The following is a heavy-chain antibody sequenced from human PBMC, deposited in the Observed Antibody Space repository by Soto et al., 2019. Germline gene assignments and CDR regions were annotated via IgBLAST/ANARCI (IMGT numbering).Heavy chain of an antibody. D-gene: IGHD2-2*01. V-gene: IGHV1-46*01. CDR2: INPSGGST. CDR1: GYTFTSYY. J-gene: IGHJ6*02. Sequence: GASVKVSCKASGYTFTSYYMHWVRQAPGQGLEWMGIINPSGGSTSYAQKFQGRVAMTRDTSTSTVYMELSSLRSEDTAVYYCARGLVVPAGIRYYYYGMDVWGQGTTVTVSS. CDR3: ARGLVVPAGIRYYYYGMDV.